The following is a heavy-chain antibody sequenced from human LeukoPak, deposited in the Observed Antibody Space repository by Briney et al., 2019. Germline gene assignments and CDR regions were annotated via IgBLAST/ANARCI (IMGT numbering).Heavy chain of an antibody. CDR3: ARGLRFLEWLLDHFDY. J-gene: IGHJ4*02. CDR2: ISSSSSYI. CDR1: GFTFSSYS. V-gene: IGHV3-21*01. D-gene: IGHD3-3*01. Sequence: PGGSLRLSCAASGFTFSSYSMNWVRQAPGKGLEWVSSISSSSSYIYYADSVKGRFTISRDSAKNSLYLQMNSLRAEDTAVYYCARGLRFLEWLLDHFDYWGQGTLVTVSS.